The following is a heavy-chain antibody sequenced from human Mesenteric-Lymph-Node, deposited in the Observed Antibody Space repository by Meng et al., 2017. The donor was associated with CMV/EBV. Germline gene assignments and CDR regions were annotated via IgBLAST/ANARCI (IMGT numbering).Heavy chain of an antibody. J-gene: IGHJ6*02. D-gene: IGHD6-13*01. CDR3: ARDLYSSSFMDV. V-gene: IGHV4-59*11. CDR2: IYYSGST. Sequence: SETLFLTCTVSGGSISSHYWSWIRLPPGKRLEWIGYIYYSGSTYYNPSLKSRVTISVDTSKNQFSLKLTFVTAADTAVYYCARDLYSSSFMDVWGQGTTVTVSS. CDR1: GGSISSHY.